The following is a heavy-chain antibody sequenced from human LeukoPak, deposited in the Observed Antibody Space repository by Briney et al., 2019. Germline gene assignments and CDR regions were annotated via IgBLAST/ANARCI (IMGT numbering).Heavy chain of an antibody. CDR3: ARVLPLYYYDSSGPIDY. Sequence: GGSLRLSCAASGFTFSSYSMNWVRQAPGKGLEWVSSISSSSSYIYYADSVKGRFTISRDNAKNSLYLQMNSLRAEDTAVYYCARVLPLYYYDSSGPIDYWGQGTLVTVSS. J-gene: IGHJ4*02. D-gene: IGHD3-22*01. CDR1: GFTFSSYS. V-gene: IGHV3-21*01. CDR2: ISSSSSYI.